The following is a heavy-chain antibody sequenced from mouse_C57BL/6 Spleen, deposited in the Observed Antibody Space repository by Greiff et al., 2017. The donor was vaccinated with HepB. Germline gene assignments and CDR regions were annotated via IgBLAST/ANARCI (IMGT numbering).Heavy chain of an antibody. J-gene: IGHJ1*03. CDR3: ARDYYYGSSTGYFDV. Sequence: VQLQQPGAELVKPGASVKLSCKASGYTFTSYWMHWVKQRPGQGLEWIGMIHPNSGSTNYNEKFKSKATLTVDKSSSTAYMQLSSLTSEDSAVYYCARDYYYGSSTGYFDVWGTGTTVTVSS. CDR2: IHPNSGST. CDR1: GYTFTSYW. V-gene: IGHV1-64*01. D-gene: IGHD1-1*01.